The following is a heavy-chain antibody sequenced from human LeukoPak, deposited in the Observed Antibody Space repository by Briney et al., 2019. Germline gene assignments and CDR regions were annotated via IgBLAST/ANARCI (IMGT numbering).Heavy chain of an antibody. V-gene: IGHV3-23*01. CDR2: ISDNGGET. D-gene: IGHD3-10*01. J-gene: IGHJ4*02. CDR3: ARDRWKTVLRGPDY. CDR1: GFTFTDYA. Sequence: GGSLRLSCAASGFTFTDYAMSWVRQAPEKGLEWISTISDNGGETYYADSVKGRFAISRDNSKNTLFLQMNSLRAEDSAVYYCARDRWKTVLRGPDYWGQGTLVTVSS.